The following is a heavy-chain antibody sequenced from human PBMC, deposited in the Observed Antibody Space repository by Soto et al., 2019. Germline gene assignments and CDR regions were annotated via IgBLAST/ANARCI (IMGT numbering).Heavy chain of an antibody. CDR3: ARVGGYSYGGVDY. CDR1: GYTFTSYY. J-gene: IGHJ4*02. D-gene: IGHD5-18*01. V-gene: IGHV1-46*01. Sequence: QVQLVQSGAEVKKPGASVKVSCKASGYTFTSYYMHWVRQAPGQGLEWMGIINPSGGSTTYAQKFQGRVTMTTDTSTSRVFMELSSLRSEDTAVYYGARVGGYSYGGVDYWGQGTLVTVSS. CDR2: INPSGGST.